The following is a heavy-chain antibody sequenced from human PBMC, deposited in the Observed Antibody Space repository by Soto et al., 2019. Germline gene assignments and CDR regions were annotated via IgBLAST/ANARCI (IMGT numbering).Heavy chain of an antibody. D-gene: IGHD6-19*01. V-gene: IGHV1-18*01. CDR1: GYTFTSYC. J-gene: IGHJ4*02. Sequence: ASVKGSCKASGYTFTSYCISWVRQAPGQGLEWMGWISAYNGNTNYAQKLQGRVTMTTDTSTSTAYMELRSLRSDDTAVYYCARDPMAGSSGWYGCDYWGQGTLVTVSS. CDR2: ISAYNGNT. CDR3: ARDPMAGSSGWYGCDY.